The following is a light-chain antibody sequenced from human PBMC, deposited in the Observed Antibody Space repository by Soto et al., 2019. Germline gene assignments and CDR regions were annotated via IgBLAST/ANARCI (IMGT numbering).Light chain of an antibody. V-gene: IGKV3D-20*02. CDR3: QQRSNWPYLT. CDR1: HSVTGTN. J-gene: IGKJ4*01. CDR2: DAV. Sequence: IVVTQSPGTLSLSTGEGATLSCRASHSVTGTNLAWYQQRPGQAPRLLIYDAVRRATGIPDRFRGSGSGTNFTLTIARLEPDDFAVYYCQQRSNWPYLTFGGGTKVDIK.